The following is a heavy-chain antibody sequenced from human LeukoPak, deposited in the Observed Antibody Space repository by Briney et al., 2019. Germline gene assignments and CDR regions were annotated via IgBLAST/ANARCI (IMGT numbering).Heavy chain of an antibody. CDR2: IWFDGSVK. V-gene: IGHV3-33*08. Sequence: GGSLRLSCAASGFTFNTYGMHWVRQAPGQGLEWVAAIWFDGSVKHYSDAVKGRFTISRDNSLNTLYLQMNSLRAEDTAVYYCARELYYYYMGVWGKGTTVTVSS. J-gene: IGHJ6*03. CDR3: ARELYYYYMGV. CDR1: GFTFNTYG.